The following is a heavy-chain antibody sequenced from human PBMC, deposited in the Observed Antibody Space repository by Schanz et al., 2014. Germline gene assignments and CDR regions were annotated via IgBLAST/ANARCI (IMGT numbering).Heavy chain of an antibody. J-gene: IGHJ4*02. CDR2: ISGRGDST. V-gene: IGHV3-53*05. CDR3: AKDTGYCHGGACYCFEY. D-gene: IGHD2-8*02. CDR1: GFSVSHSY. Sequence: EVQLVETGGGLIQPGGSLRLSCAASGFSVSHSYMTWVRQSPGKGLEWVSLISGRGDSTHYADSVKGRFSISRDNSQNTLYLQMDSLRPEDTAVYFCAKDTGYCHGGACYCFEYWGLGILVTVSS.